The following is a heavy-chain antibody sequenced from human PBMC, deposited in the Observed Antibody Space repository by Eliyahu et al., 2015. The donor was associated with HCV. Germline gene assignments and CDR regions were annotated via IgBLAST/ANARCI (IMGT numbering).Heavy chain of an antibody. J-gene: IGHJ4*02. CDR1: GGSISSYY. D-gene: IGHD3-22*01. Sequence: QVQLQESGPGLVKPSETLSLTCTVSGGSISSYYWSWIRQPPGKGLEWIGYIYFRWGPHHHPPLKSRVTISVDTSKNQFSLKLSSVTAADTAVYYCARGAYPDDSSGSMVCPFDYWGQGTLVTVSS. CDR2: IYFRWGP. CDR3: ARGAYPDDSSGSMVCPFDY. V-gene: IGHV4-59*01.